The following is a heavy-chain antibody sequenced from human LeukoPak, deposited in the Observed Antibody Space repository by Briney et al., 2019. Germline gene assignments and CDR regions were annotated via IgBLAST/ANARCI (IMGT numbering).Heavy chain of an antibody. CDR2: ISGSGGST. D-gene: IGHD3-3*01. CDR1: GFTFSSYA. CDR3: ARDVDFWSGYPPTHDAFDI. Sequence: PGGSLRLSCAASGFTFSSYAMSWVRQAPGKGLEWVSAISGSGGSTYYADSVKGRFTISRDNSKNTLYLQMNSLRAEDTAVYYCARDVDFWSGYPPTHDAFDIWGQGTMVTVSS. V-gene: IGHV3-23*01. J-gene: IGHJ3*02.